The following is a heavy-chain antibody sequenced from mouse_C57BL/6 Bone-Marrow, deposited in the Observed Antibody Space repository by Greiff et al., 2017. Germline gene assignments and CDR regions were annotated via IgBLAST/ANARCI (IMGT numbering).Heavy chain of an antibody. Sequence: VHVKQSGPVLVKPGASVKMSCKASGYTFTDYYMTWVKQSHGKSLEWIGVINPYNGGTSYNQKFKGKATLTVDKSSSTAYMELNSLTSEDSAVYYCARLGLDSPAWFAYWGQGTLVTVSA. CDR2: INPYNGGT. CDR3: ARLGLDSPAWFAY. V-gene: IGHV1-19*01. CDR1: GYTFTDYY. D-gene: IGHD6-1*01. J-gene: IGHJ3*01.